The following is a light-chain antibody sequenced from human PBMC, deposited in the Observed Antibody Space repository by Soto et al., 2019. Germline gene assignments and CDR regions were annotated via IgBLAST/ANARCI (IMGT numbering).Light chain of an antibody. V-gene: IGLV1-44*01. CDR2: TNN. Sequence: QSVLTQRPSASGTPGQRVTISCSGSGSNIGINTVNWYQQLPGAAPNLLIYTNNQRPSGVPGRFSASKSGTSASLAISGLQSEDEADYYCAAWDDGLDGYVFGTGTKVTVL. J-gene: IGLJ1*01. CDR1: GSNIGINT. CDR3: AAWDDGLDGYV.